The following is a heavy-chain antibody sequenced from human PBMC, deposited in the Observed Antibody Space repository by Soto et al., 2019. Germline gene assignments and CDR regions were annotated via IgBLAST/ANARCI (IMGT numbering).Heavy chain of an antibody. Sequence: EVQLVESGGGLVKPGGSLRLSCAASGFTFSSYSMNWVRQAPGKGLEWVSSISSSSSYIYYADSVKGRFTISRDNAKNSLYLQMNSLRAEDTAVYYCVRVGFMTTVTTKDYWGQGTLVTVSS. CDR3: VRVGFMTTVTTKDY. J-gene: IGHJ4*02. CDR1: GFTFSSYS. CDR2: ISSSSSYI. V-gene: IGHV3-21*01. D-gene: IGHD4-17*01.